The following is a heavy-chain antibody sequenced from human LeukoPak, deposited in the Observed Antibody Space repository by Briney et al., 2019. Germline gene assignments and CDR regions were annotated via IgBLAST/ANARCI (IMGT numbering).Heavy chain of an antibody. CDR3: AKGRIGAAGTSVFDY. J-gene: IGHJ4*02. D-gene: IGHD6-13*01. CDR2: ISTDTYTM. CDR1: GFTFSSYS. Sequence: PGGSLRLSCAASGFTFSSYSMNWVRQAPGKGLEWVSYISTDTYTMYYADSVKGRFTISRDNAKNSLYLQMNSLRVEDTAVYYCAKGRIGAAGTSVFDYWGQGTLVTVSS. V-gene: IGHV3-48*01.